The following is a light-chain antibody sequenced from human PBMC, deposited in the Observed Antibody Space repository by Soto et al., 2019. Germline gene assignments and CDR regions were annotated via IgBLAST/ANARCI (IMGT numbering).Light chain of an antibody. V-gene: IGKV1-5*03. CDR1: QSISSW. Sequence: DIEMTQSPSTLSTSVGDRVTITCRASQSISSWLAWYQQKPGKAPTLLIYKASSLESGVPSRFSCSGSGTEFTLSISSLQPDDFATYYCQQHNSYPLTFGGGTKVEIK. CDR3: QQHNSYPLT. CDR2: KAS. J-gene: IGKJ4*01.